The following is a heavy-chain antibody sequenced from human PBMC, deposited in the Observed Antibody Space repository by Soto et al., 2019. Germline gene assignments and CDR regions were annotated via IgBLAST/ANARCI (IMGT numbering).Heavy chain of an antibody. V-gene: IGHV3-23*01. CDR3: AKDSYGGNSVYWFDP. Sequence: GGSLRLSCAASGFTFSSYAMSWVRQAPGKGLEWVSAISGSGGSTYYADSVKGRFTISRDNSKNTLYLQMNSLRAEDTAVYYCAKDSYGGNSVYWFDPWGQGTLVTVSS. CDR2: ISGSGGST. CDR1: GFTFSSYA. D-gene: IGHD2-21*02. J-gene: IGHJ5*02.